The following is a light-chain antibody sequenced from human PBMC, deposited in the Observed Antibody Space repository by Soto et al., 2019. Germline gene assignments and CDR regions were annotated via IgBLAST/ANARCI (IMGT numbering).Light chain of an antibody. Sequence: DIQMTQSPSSLSASVGDRVTITCRASQSISDYLNWYQQTPGEPPKLLIYGASTLQSGVPSRFSGSGSGTDFTLTISSLQPEDFVLYYCQQSYNTPLTFGGGTKVEIK. J-gene: IGKJ4*01. CDR1: QSISDY. CDR3: QQSYNTPLT. CDR2: GAS. V-gene: IGKV1-39*01.